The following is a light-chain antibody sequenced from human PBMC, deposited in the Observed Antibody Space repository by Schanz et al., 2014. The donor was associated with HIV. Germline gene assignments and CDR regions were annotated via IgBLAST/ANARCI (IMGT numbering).Light chain of an antibody. J-gene: IGKJ3*01. Sequence: EIVLTQSPGTVALSPGDRITLTCRASQSVSTTSLAWYLHKPGQSPRRLIYGASFRAAGIPDRFSGSGAGTYFTLTISRLEPEDFGVYYCQQSNDWPRSTFGPGTKVDIK. V-gene: IGKV3-20*01. CDR1: QSVSTTS. CDR2: GAS. CDR3: QQSNDWPRST.